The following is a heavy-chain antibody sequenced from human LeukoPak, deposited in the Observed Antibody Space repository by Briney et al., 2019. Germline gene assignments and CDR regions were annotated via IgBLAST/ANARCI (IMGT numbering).Heavy chain of an antibody. CDR2: INSDGSTI. V-gene: IGHV3-74*01. CDR3: ARSHFYGSGSYQTDDY. D-gene: IGHD3-10*01. Sequence: GGSLRLSCAASVFTFSSDWMNWVRQAPGKGLVWVSRINSDGSTINYADSVRGRFTISRDNAKNTLYLQMNSLRAEDTAVYYCARSHFYGSGSYQTDDYWGQGTLVTVSS. J-gene: IGHJ4*02. CDR1: VFTFSSDW.